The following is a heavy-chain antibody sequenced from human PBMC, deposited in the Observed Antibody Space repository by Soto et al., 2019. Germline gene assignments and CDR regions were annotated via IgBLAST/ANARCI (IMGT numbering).Heavy chain of an antibody. CDR2: IKSKTDGGTT. V-gene: IGHV3-15*01. Sequence: GGSLRLSCAASGFTFTTYAMSWVRQAPGKGLEWVDRIKSKTDGGTTDYAAPVKGRFTISRDDSKNTLYLQMNSLKTEDTAVYYCTTGVSSYGYYYYGMDVWGQGTTVTVSS. CDR1: GFTFTTYA. J-gene: IGHJ6*02. CDR3: TTGVSSYGYYYYGMDV. D-gene: IGHD5-18*01.